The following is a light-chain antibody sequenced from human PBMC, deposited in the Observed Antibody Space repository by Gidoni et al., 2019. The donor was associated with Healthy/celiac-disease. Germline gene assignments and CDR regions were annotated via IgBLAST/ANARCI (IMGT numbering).Light chain of an antibody. Sequence: SYELTQPTSVSVSPGQTASITCSGDKLGDKYACWYQQKPGQSPVLVIYQDSKRPSGIPERFSGSNSGNTATLTISGTQAMDEADYYCQAWDSSTYVVFGGGTNLTVL. CDR2: QDS. CDR3: QAWDSSTYVV. V-gene: IGLV3-1*01. CDR1: KLGDKY. J-gene: IGLJ2*01.